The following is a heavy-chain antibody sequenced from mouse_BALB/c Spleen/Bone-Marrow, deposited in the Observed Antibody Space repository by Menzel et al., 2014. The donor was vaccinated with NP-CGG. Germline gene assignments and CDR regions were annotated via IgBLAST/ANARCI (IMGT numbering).Heavy chain of an antibody. V-gene: IGHV15-2*02. Sequence: VQLQQSGSELRSPGSSVKLSCKDFDSEVFPIAYMSWVRQKPGHGFEWIGDILPSIGRTXYGEKFEDKATLDADTVSNTAYLELNSLTSEDSAIYYCARGTNWDGEGYYYAMDYWGQGTSVTVSS. CDR3: ARGTNWDGEGYYYAMDY. D-gene: IGHD4-1*01. CDR1: DSEVFPIAY. CDR2: ILPSIGRT. J-gene: IGHJ4*01.